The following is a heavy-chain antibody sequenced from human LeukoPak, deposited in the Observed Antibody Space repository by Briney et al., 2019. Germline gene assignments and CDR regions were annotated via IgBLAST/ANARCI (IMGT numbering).Heavy chain of an antibody. D-gene: IGHD4-23*01. V-gene: IGHV4-59*08. CDR1: GGSISGYY. CDR3: ARRGAVYGDNAFDS. CDR2: IYYSGST. Sequence: PSETLSLTCTVSGGSISGYYWSWIRQPPGKGLEWIGFIYYSGSTNYNPSLKSRITISIDTSKNHFSLKLSSVTAADTAVYYCARRGAVYGDNAFDSWGQGTLVTVSS. J-gene: IGHJ4*02.